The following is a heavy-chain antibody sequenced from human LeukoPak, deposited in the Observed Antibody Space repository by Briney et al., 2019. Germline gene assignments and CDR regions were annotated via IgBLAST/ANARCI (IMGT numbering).Heavy chain of an antibody. V-gene: IGHV3-33*01. Sequence: GGSPRLSCEASGFTFSGHVMHWVRQAPGRGLEWVAVIWYDGGNKYYADSVTGRFTISRDNSKNTLYLQMNSLRAEDTAVYYCARVAPIYSSSLYYLDYWGQGTLVTVSS. J-gene: IGHJ4*02. CDR2: IWYDGGNK. D-gene: IGHD6-13*01. CDR3: ARVAPIYSSSLYYLDY. CDR1: GFTFSGHV.